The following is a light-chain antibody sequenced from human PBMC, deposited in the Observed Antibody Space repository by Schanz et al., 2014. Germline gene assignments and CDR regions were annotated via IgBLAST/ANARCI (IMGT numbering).Light chain of an antibody. CDR3: QHYDHWRAWA. J-gene: IGKJ1*01. CDR2: DVS. CDR1: ESVKNN. V-gene: IGKV3-15*01. Sequence: EIVMTQSPATLSVSPGERATLSCRASESVKNNLAWYQQKPGQVPRLLMYDVSTRATGVPARFSGGGSGTDFTLIISNVQSEDCAVYYCQHYDHWRAWAFGQGTKVEIK.